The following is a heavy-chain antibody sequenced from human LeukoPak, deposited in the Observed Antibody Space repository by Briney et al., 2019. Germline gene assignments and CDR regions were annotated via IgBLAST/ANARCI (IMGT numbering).Heavy chain of an antibody. Sequence: SETLSLTCAVYGGSFSGYYWSWIRQPPGKGLERIGEINHSGSTNYNPSLKSRVTISVDTSKNQFSLKLSSVTAADTAVYYCARSSEGRQLAPHYYMDVWGKGTTVTVSS. CDR1: GGSFSGYY. D-gene: IGHD6-6*01. V-gene: IGHV4-34*01. CDR3: ARSSEGRQLAPHYYMDV. J-gene: IGHJ6*03. CDR2: INHSGST.